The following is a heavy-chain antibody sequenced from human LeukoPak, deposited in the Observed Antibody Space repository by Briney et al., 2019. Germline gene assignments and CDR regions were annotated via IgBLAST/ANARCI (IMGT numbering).Heavy chain of an antibody. D-gene: IGHD6-13*01. CDR1: GGSIRSSYYY. J-gene: IGHJ4*02. Sequence: SETLSLTCTVSGGSIRSSYYYWGWIRQPPGKGLEWIGSIYDSGSTYYNPSLKSRVTISVDTSKNQFSLKLNSVTAADTAVYYCARNKESNSWYPVFDYWGQGTLVTVSS. V-gene: IGHV4-39*01. CDR2: IYDSGST. CDR3: ARNKESNSWYPVFDY.